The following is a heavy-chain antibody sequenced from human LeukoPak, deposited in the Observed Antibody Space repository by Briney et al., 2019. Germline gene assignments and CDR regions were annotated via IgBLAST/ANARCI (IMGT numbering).Heavy chain of an antibody. CDR3: ARVVRGVVTSNWFDP. V-gene: IGHV4-59*01. D-gene: IGHD2-21*02. CDR2: VAYSGSS. Sequence: PSETLSLTCTVSGDSLNTYYWTWIRQTPGKGLEWIGFVAYSGSSNYNPSLKSRVSISIDTSKNQFSLALTSVTPADTAVYYCARVVRGVVTSNWFDPWGQGTLATVSS. CDR1: GDSLNTYY. J-gene: IGHJ5*02.